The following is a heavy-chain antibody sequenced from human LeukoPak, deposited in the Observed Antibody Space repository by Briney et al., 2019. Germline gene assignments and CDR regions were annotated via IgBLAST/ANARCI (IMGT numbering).Heavy chain of an antibody. CDR1: GFTVSSNY. V-gene: IGHV3-66*01. CDR3: ARDFCSAGSCYPDN. J-gene: IGHJ4*02. Sequence: GGPLRLSCAASGFTVSSNYMSWVRQAPGKGLEWVSVIYSGGSTYYADSVKGRFTISRDNSKNTLYLQMHSVRVEDTAVYYCARDFCSAGSCYPDNWGQGTLVTVSS. D-gene: IGHD2-15*01. CDR2: IYSGGST.